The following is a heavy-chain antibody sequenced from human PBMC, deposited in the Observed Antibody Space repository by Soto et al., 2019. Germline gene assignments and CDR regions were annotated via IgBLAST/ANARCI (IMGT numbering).Heavy chain of an antibody. V-gene: IGHV4-34*01. J-gene: IGHJ6*03. CDR2: INDSGNI. CDR1: GGSFSGYQ. D-gene: IGHD3-10*01. CDR3: ARGLIVWFGELSRRGGYYYCMDV. Sequence: QVQLQQWGAGLLKPSETLSLTCAVYGGSFSGYQWSWIRQTPGKGLEWIGEINDSGNINYNPSLKSRVTILGDTAKKQISLKLSSVTAADTAVYYCARGLIVWFGELSRRGGYYYCMDVWGKGTTVTVSS.